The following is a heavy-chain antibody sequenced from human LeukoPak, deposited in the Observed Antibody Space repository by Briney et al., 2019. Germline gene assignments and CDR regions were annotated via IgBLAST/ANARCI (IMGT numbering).Heavy chain of an antibody. CDR3: ARDHYVSRYYFDY. V-gene: IGHV3-74*01. D-gene: IGHD4-17*01. Sequence: GGSLRLSCAASGFIFSSYWMHWVRQAPAKWLVWVSRINSDGSSTDYADSVKGRFTISRDNARNTLYLQMNSLRAEDTAVYYCARDHYVSRYYFDYWGLGTLVTVSS. CDR2: INSDGSST. CDR1: GFIFSSYW. J-gene: IGHJ4*02.